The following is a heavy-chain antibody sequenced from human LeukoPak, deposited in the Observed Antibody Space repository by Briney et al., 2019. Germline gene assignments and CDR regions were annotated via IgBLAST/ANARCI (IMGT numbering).Heavy chain of an antibody. CDR3: AQGRIAVADHAFDI. V-gene: IGHV1-69*06. J-gene: IGHJ3*02. CDR2: IIPIFGTA. CDR1: GGTFSSYA. Sequence: ASVTVSCKASGGTFSSYAISWVRQAPGQGLEWMGRIIPIFGTANYAQKFQGRVTITADKSTSTAYMELSSLRSEDTAVYYCAQGRIAVADHAFDIWGQGTIVTVSS. D-gene: IGHD6-19*01.